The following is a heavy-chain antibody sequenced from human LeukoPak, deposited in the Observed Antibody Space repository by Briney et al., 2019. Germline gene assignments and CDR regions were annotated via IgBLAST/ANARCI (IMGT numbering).Heavy chain of an antibody. CDR3: AKDYIAAAGTDYYYGMDV. V-gene: IGHV3-9*01. Sequence: GGSLRLSCAASGFTFDDYAMHWVRQAPGKSQERVAGISWNSGSIGYADSVKGRFTISSDNSKNSLYPQMNSLRAEDTALYYCAKDYIAAAGTDYYYGMDVWGQGTTVTVS. D-gene: IGHD6-13*01. J-gene: IGHJ6*02. CDR1: GFTFDDYA. CDR2: ISWNSGSI.